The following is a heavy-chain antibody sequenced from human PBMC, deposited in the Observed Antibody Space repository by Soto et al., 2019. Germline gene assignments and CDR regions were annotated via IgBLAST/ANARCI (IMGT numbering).Heavy chain of an antibody. D-gene: IGHD3-16*01. CDR2: IYYSGST. Sequence: SETLSLTCAVSGGSISSYYWSWIRQPPGKGLEWIGYIYYSGSTTYNPSLKSRVTISVDTSKKQFSLRLSSVTAADTAVYYCARDLMIPFGGDFYYYGMDVWGQGTTVTVSS. V-gene: IGHV4-59*01. J-gene: IGHJ6*02. CDR1: GGSISSYY. CDR3: ARDLMIPFGGDFYYYGMDV.